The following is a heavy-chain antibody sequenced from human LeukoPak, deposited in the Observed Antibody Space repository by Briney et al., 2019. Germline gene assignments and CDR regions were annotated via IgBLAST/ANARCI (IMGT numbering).Heavy chain of an antibody. CDR2: INPNSGST. CDR3: ALAAAGLNYFDP. D-gene: IGHD6-13*01. Sequence: EASVKVSCKASGYTFTGYYMHWVRQAPGQGLEWMGWINPNSGSTNYAQKFQGRVTMTRDTSISTAYMDLSRLRSDDTAVYYCALAAAGLNYFDPWGQGTLVTVSS. CDR1: GYTFTGYY. V-gene: IGHV1-2*02. J-gene: IGHJ5*02.